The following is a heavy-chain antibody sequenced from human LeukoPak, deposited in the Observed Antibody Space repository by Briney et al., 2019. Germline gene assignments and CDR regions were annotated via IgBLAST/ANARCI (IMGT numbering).Heavy chain of an antibody. CDR3: ASFDDYGDQHFDY. D-gene: IGHD4-17*01. J-gene: IGHJ4*02. Sequence: ASVKVSCKASGYTFTSYGISWVRQAPGQGLEWMGWISAYNGNTNYAQKLQGRVTMTTDTSTSTAYMELSSLRSEDTAVYYCASFDDYGDQHFDYWGQGTLVTVSS. CDR2: ISAYNGNT. V-gene: IGHV1-18*01. CDR1: GYTFTSYG.